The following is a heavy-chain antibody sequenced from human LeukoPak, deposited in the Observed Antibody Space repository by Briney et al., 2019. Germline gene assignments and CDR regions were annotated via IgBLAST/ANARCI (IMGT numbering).Heavy chain of an antibody. CDR1: SDSISSSSYY. CDR2: MYYSGST. CDR3: ARGGRAPRYYYYMDV. Sequence: SETLSLTCTVSSDSISSSSYYWGWIRQPPGKGLEWIGSMYYSGSTYYNPSLKSRVTISVDTSKNQFSLKLSSVTAADTAVYYCARGGRAPRYYYYMDVWGKGTTVTASS. D-gene: IGHD3-10*01. J-gene: IGHJ6*03. V-gene: IGHV4-39*07.